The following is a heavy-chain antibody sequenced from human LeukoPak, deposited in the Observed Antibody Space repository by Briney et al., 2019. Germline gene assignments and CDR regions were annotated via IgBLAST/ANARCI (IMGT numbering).Heavy chain of an antibody. J-gene: IGHJ6*02. CDR3: ARDGRSINRQWLFPEMDV. CDR1: GFTFSSYG. D-gene: IGHD6-19*01. V-gene: IGHV3-33*01. CDR2: IWYDGSNK. Sequence: GGSLRLSCAASGFTFSSYGMHWVRQAPGKGLEWVAVIWYDGSNKYYADSVKGRFTISRDNSKNTLYLQMNSLRAEDTAVYYCARDGRSINRQWLFPEMDVWGQGTTVTVSS.